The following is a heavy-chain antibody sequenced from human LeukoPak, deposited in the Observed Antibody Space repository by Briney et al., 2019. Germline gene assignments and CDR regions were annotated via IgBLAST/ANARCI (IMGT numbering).Heavy chain of an antibody. V-gene: IGHV3-30*02. CDR3: AKEDRSSWYLDY. CDR2: IWYGGSTK. D-gene: IGHD6-13*01. Sequence: AGGSLRLSCAASGSTFSSYGMHWVRQAPGKGLEWVAVIWYGGSTKYYADSVKGRFTISRDNSKNTLYLQMNSLRAEDTAVYYCAKEDRSSWYLDYWGQGTLVTVSS. J-gene: IGHJ4*02. CDR1: GSTFSSYG.